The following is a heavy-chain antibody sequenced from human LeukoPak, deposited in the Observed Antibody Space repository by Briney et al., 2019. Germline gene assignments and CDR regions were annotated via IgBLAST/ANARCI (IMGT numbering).Heavy chain of an antibody. J-gene: IGHJ4*02. Sequence: SGGSLRLSCATSGLAVNIIYMGWVRQAPGEGREWVSAIYAGGSTYSGDSVRGRFTISRDNSMNTLHLQMNSLRAEDTAVYFCARDSRNYGGAFDYWGQGTLVTVSS. CDR3: ARDSRNYGGAFDY. V-gene: IGHV3-53*01. CDR1: GLAVNIIY. D-gene: IGHD4-23*01. CDR2: IYAGGST.